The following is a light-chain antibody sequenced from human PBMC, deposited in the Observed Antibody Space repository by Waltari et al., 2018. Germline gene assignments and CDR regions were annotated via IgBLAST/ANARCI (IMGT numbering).Light chain of an antibody. Sequence: DIQMTQSPSTLSASVGGRVTITCRSSQSISTWLAWYQQKPGKAPKLLIYKASSVESGVPSRFSGSGSGTEFTLTISSLQPDDFATYYCQHYNSYPLTFGGGTKVEIK. CDR1: QSISTW. CDR2: KAS. V-gene: IGKV1-5*03. CDR3: QHYNSYPLT. J-gene: IGKJ4*01.